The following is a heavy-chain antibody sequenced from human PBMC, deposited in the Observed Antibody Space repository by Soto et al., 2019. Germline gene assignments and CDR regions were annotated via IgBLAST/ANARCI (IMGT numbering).Heavy chain of an antibody. J-gene: IGHJ6*02. CDR1: GGSLSNYG. V-gene: IGHV1-69*12. Sequence: QVQLVQSGAEVKKPGSSVKVSCKASGGSLSNYGISWVRQAPGQGLEWMGGIIPVFGTANYAKKFQGRVTITADESTSMAYMDVTSLRSEDTAVYYCARGDATKIVVTTYYAMDVWGQGTTVTVSS. CDR3: ARGDATKIVVTTYYAMDV. CDR2: IIPVFGTA. D-gene: IGHD3-9*01.